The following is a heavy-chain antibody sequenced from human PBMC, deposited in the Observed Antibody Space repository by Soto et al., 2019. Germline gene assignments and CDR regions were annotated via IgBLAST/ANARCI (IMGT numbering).Heavy chain of an antibody. D-gene: IGHD3-16*01. CDR3: ARDKAPPYDDYVWGSGNWFDP. J-gene: IGHJ5*02. CDR2: INPSGGST. CDR1: GYTFTSYY. V-gene: IGHV1-46*01. Sequence: GASVKVSCKASGYTFTSYYMHCVRQAPGQGLEWMGIINPSGGSTSYAQKFQGRVTMTRDTSTSTVYMELSSLRSEDTAVYYCARDKAPPYDDYVWGSGNWFDPWGQGTLVTVSS.